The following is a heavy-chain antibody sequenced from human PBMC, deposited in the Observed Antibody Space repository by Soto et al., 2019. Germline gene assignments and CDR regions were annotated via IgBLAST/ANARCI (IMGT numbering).Heavy chain of an antibody. D-gene: IGHD6-13*01. J-gene: IGHJ4*02. V-gene: IGHV3-72*01. CDR2: SLNKARSYIA. CDR1: GFTFSDHH. CDR3: FRYSMSWSFDN. Sequence: EVQLVESGGGLVQPGGSLRLSCATSGFTFSDHHMDWVRQAPGKGLECVGRSLNKARSYIAEYAASVEGRFIVSRDESRNSLHLQMNSLKPEDTAVYYCFRYSMSWSFDNWGQGILVTVSS.